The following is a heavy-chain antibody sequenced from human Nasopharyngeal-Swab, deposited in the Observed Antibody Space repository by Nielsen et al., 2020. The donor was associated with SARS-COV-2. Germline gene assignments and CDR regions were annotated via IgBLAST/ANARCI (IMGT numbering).Heavy chain of an antibody. CDR1: GFTFSSFG. Sequence: GESLKISCATSGFTFSSFGMHWVRQAPGKGLEWVAVIWHDGRNKYYADSVKGRFTISRDNSKNTLDLQMNSLRAEDTAVYYCARGGWEWEPAYYFDYWGQGTLVTVSS. CDR2: IWHDGRNK. D-gene: IGHD1-26*01. CDR3: ARGGWEWEPAYYFDY. V-gene: IGHV3-33*01. J-gene: IGHJ4*02.